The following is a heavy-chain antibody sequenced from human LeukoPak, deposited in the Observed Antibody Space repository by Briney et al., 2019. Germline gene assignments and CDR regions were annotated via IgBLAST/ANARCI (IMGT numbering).Heavy chain of an antibody. CDR2: IIPIFGTV. CDR3: ARGSCSSGYYCPQYFDY. CDR1: GGTLSNYA. D-gene: IGHD3-22*01. V-gene: IGHV1-69*13. Sequence: GASVKVSCKASGGTLSNYAIKWVRQAPGQGLEWMGEIIPIFGTVHNAQKFQGRVTITADESTTTAYMELSSLRSEDTAVYYCARGSCSSGYYCPQYFDYWGQGTLVTVSS. J-gene: IGHJ4*02.